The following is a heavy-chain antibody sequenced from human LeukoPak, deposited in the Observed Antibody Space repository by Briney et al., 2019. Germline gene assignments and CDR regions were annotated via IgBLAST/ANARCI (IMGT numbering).Heavy chain of an antibody. Sequence: PGGSLRLSCAASGFTFSSYTMNWVRQAPGKGLEWVSYISSSSGSIHYADSVKGRFTISRDNAKNSLYLQMNSLRADDTAVYYCVRLRRNSDTTGFYYDYDFWGQGTLVTVSS. CDR3: VRLRRNSDTTGFYYDYDF. CDR2: ISSSSGSI. D-gene: IGHD3-3*01. V-gene: IGHV3-48*01. J-gene: IGHJ4*02. CDR1: GFTFSSYT.